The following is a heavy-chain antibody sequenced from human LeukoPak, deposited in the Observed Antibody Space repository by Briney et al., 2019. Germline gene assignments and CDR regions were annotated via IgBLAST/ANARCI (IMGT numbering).Heavy chain of an antibody. J-gene: IGHJ4*02. CDR2: IYYSGST. Sequence: SQTLSLTCTVSGGSISSGDYYWSWIRQPPGKGLEWIGCIYYSGSTYYNPSLKSRVTISVDTSKNQFSLKLSSVTAADTAVYYCARVVPDYYGSGIYYNVYFDYWGQGTLVTVSS. CDR3: ARVVPDYYGSGIYYNVYFDY. D-gene: IGHD3-10*01. V-gene: IGHV4-30-4*01. CDR1: GGSISSGDYY.